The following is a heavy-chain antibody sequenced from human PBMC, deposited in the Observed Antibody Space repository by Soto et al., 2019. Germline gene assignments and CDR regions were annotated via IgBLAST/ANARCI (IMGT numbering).Heavy chain of an antibody. CDR1: GGSVTSSSYY. CDR3: ARRGSGWNWFDP. D-gene: IGHD6-19*01. J-gene: IGHJ5*02. Sequence: QLQLHESGPGLVKPSETLSLSCTVSGGSVTSSSYYWAWIRQPPGKWLEWIGIVSSHGTTFYSPSLGSRRNIVVDTSKNQVSLRLTSATAAYTAVYDCARRGSGWNWFDPWGQGTLVTVSS. V-gene: IGHV4-39*01. CDR2: VSSHGTT.